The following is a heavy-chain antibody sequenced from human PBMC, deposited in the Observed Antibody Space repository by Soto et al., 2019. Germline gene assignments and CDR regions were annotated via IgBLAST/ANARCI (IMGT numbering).Heavy chain of an antibody. J-gene: IGHJ4*02. CDR2: ISGSGAST. Sequence: GGSQRLSCAASGFTFSSYAMSWVRQAPGKGLEWVSTISGSGASTYYADSVKGRFTISRDISKDTLYLQMNSLRAEDTAVYYCAKEAHLAYFDYWGQGTLVTVSS. CDR1: GFTFSSYA. V-gene: IGHV3-23*01. CDR3: AKEAHLAYFDY.